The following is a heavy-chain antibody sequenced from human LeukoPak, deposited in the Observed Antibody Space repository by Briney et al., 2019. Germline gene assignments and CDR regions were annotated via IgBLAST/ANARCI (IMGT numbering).Heavy chain of an antibody. V-gene: IGHV4-61*02. CDR1: GGSISSGGYY. CDR3: ARDTPGYSSGWSLDYFDY. J-gene: IGHJ4*02. Sequence: SETLSLTCTVSGGSISSGGYYWSWIRQPAGKGLEWIGRIYTSGSTNYNPSLKSRVTMSVDTSKNQFSLKLSSVTAADTAVYYCARDTPGYSSGWSLDYFDYWGQGTLVTVPS. D-gene: IGHD6-19*01. CDR2: IYTSGST.